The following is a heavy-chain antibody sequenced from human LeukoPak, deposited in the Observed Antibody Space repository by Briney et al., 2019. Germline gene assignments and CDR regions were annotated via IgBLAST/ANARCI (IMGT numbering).Heavy chain of an antibody. D-gene: IGHD3-9*01. CDR1: GFTFTSSA. CDR3: AAVRYYDILTGYT. Sequence: SVKVSCKASGFTFTSSAVQWVRQARGQRLEWIGWIVVGSGNTNYAQKFQERVTIARDMSTSTAYMELSSLRSEDTAVYYCAAVRYYDILTGYTWGQGTLVTVSS. J-gene: IGHJ5*02. CDR2: IVVGSGNT. V-gene: IGHV1-58*01.